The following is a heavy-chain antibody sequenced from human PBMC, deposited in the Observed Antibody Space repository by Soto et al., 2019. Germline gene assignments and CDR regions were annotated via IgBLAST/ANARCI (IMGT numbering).Heavy chain of an antibody. CDR1: GSTFSSYA. J-gene: IGHJ3*02. Sequence: GGSLRLSCAASGSTFSSYAMSWVRQAPGKGLEWVSAISGSGGSTYYADSVKGRFTISRDNSKNTLYLQMNSLRAEDTAVYYCANPHTWLGQPGSAFDISGQATIVTVS. D-gene: IGHD6-19*01. CDR3: ANPHTWLGQPGSAFDI. V-gene: IGHV3-23*01. CDR2: ISGSGGST.